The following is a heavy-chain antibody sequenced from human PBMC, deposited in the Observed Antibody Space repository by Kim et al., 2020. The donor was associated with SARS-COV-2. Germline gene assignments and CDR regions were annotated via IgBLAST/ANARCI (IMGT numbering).Heavy chain of an antibody. Sequence: GGSLRLSCVASGFNFRNFGMNWVRRAPERGLEWVSGFNGAGIPYYADSVKGRFTISRDNSKNTLSLQMNSLRAEDTAIYYCAKGGSMDVWGQGTTVTVSS. J-gene: IGHJ6*02. CDR1: GFNFRNFG. V-gene: IGHV3-23*01. CDR3: AKGGSMDV. CDR2: FNGAGIP.